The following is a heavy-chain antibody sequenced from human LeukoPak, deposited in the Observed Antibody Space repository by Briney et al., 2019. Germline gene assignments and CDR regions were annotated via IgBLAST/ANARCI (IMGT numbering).Heavy chain of an antibody. CDR1: GFTFSGSA. D-gene: IGHD5-18*01. CDR3: TRHADTAMVSLV. CDR2: IRSKANSYAT. Sequence: GGSRRLSCAASGFTFSGSAMHWVRQASGKGLEWVGRIRSKANSYATAYAASVKGRFTISRDDSKNTAYLQMNSLKTEDTAVYYCTRHADTAMVSLVWGKGTTVTVSS. J-gene: IGHJ6*04. V-gene: IGHV3-73*01.